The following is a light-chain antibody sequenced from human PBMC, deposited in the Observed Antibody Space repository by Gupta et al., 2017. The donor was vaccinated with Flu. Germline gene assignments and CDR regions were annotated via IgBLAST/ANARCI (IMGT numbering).Light chain of an antibody. V-gene: IGKV1-33*01. CDR2: EAS. CDR1: HDIRIW. Sequence: PSSLSASVGDRVTITCHATHDIRIWLNWYQQKPGKAPDLLIYEASTASTGVPSRFSGSGSETNFTFTINSLQPEDFANYYCLQDGMYPYTFGQGTKVDIK. J-gene: IGKJ2*01. CDR3: LQDGMYPYT.